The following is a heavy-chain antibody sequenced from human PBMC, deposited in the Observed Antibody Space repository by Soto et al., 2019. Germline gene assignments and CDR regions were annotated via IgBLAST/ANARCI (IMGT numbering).Heavy chain of an antibody. V-gene: IGHV1-3*01. Sequence: QVQLVQSGAEVKKPGASVKVSCKASGYTFTSYAMHWVRQAPGQRLEWMGWINAGNGNTKYSQKFQGRVTITWDTSASTSYMELSSMRSEDTAVYYCARDLSGYSGYDSGCAFDIWGQGTMVTVSS. CDR3: ARDLSGYSGYDSGCAFDI. CDR2: INAGNGNT. D-gene: IGHD5-12*01. J-gene: IGHJ3*02. CDR1: GYTFTSYA.